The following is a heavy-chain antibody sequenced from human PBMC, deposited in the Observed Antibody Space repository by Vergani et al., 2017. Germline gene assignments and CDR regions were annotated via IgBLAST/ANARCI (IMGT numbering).Heavy chain of an antibody. CDR1: GGTFSSYT. CDR3: ARDYSVNSSSAFDP. CDR2: IIPILGIA. V-gene: IGHV1-69*08. J-gene: IGHJ5*02. Sequence: QVQLVQSGAEVKKPGSSVKVSCKASGGTFSSYTISWVRQAPGQGLEWMGRIIPILGIANYAQKFQGRVTITADKSTSTAYMELSRLRSDDTAVYYCARDYSVNSSSAFDPWGQGTLVTVSS. D-gene: IGHD6-6*01.